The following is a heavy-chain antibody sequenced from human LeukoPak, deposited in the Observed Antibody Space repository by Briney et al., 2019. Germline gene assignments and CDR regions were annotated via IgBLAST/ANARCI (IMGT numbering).Heavy chain of an antibody. D-gene: IGHD3-10*01. J-gene: IGHJ4*02. CDR3: ARQKVVEMPIYGSGSYAFYFDY. CDR2: IYYSGSP. CDR1: GGSISSYY. Sequence: PSETLSLTCTVSGGSISSYYWSWIRQPPGKGLEWIGYIYYSGSPNYNPSLKSRVTRSVDTSKNQFSLKLSSVTAADTAVYYCARQKVVEMPIYGSGSYAFYFDYWGQGTLVTVSS. V-gene: IGHV4-59*08.